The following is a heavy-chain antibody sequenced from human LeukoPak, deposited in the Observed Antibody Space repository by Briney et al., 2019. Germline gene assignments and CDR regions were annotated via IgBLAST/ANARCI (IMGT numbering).Heavy chain of an antibody. CDR3: AKAPGSGNEVYYYYYMDV. D-gene: IGHD3-10*01. V-gene: IGHV3-30*02. Sequence: GGSLRLSCAASGFTFSSYGMHWVRQAPGKGLEWVAFIRNDESNKYYADSVKGRFTISRDSSKNTLYLQMNSLRAEDTAVYYCAKAPGSGNEVYYYYYMDVWGEGTTVTVSS. J-gene: IGHJ6*03. CDR1: GFTFSSYG. CDR2: IRNDESNK.